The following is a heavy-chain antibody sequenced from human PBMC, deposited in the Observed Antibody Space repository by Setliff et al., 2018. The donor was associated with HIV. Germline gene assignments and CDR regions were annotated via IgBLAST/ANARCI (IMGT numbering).Heavy chain of an antibody. Sequence: GASVKVSCKSSGYTFTSYGISWVRQAPGQGLEWVGWISAYNGNTNYAQKFQGRVTITTDESTSTAYMELSSLRSEDTAVYYCAKARSSNIMPLDYWGQGTLVTVS. CDR1: GYTFTSYG. CDR2: ISAYNGNT. J-gene: IGHJ4*02. CDR3: AKARSSNIMPLDY. V-gene: IGHV1-18*01. D-gene: IGHD3-16*01.